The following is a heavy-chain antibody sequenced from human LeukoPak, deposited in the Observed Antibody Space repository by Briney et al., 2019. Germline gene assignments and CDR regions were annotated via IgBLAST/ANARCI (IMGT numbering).Heavy chain of an antibody. CDR2: FDPEDGET. CDR3: ATGTYCSGGSCYGPRTFQH. Sequence: RASVNVSRMVSGYTLTELSMHGVRQAPGKGREWMGGFDPEDGETIYAQKFQGRVTMTEDTSTDTAYMELSSLRSEDTAVYYCATGTYCSGGSCYGPRTFQHWGQGTLVTVSS. D-gene: IGHD2-15*01. V-gene: IGHV1-24*01. J-gene: IGHJ1*01. CDR1: GYTLTELS.